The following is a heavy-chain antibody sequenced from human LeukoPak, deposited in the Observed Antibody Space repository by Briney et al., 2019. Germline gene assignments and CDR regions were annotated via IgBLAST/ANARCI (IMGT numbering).Heavy chain of an antibody. V-gene: IGHV3-53*01. CDR3: ARGGIAAAGPDY. D-gene: IGHD6-13*01. CDR2: IYSGGST. CDR1: GFTVSSNY. J-gene: IGHJ4*02. Sequence: GGSLRLSCAASGFTVSSNYMSWVRQAPGKGLEWVSVIYSGGSTYYAASVKGRFTISRDNSKNTLYLQMNSLRAEDTAVYYCARGGIAAAGPDYWGQGTLVTVSS.